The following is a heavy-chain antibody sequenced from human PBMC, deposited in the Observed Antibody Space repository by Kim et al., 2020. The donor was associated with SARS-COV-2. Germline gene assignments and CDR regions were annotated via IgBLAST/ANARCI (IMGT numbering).Heavy chain of an antibody. CDR3: ARGDYYDSSGYRYFDY. Sequence: GGSLRLSCAASGFTFSSYGMHWVRQAPGKGLEWVAVISYDGSNKYYADSVKGRFTISRDNSKNTLYLQMNSLRAEDTAVYYCARGDYYDSSGYRYFDYWGQGTLVTVSS. J-gene: IGHJ4*02. D-gene: IGHD3-22*01. CDR1: GFTFSSYG. CDR2: ISYDGSNK. V-gene: IGHV3-33*05.